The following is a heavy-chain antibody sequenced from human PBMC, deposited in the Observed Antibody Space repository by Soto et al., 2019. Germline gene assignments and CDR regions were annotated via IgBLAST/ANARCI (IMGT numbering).Heavy chain of an antibody. J-gene: IGHJ4*02. CDR3: AKDKGSGWADLDY. CDR1: GGSISNYY. Sequence: QVQLQESGPGLVKPSETLSLTCTVSGGSISNYYWSWIRQPPGKGLEWIGYIYYSGSTNYNPSYLPSLQSRVSIPLDTSKNQFSLKLTSVTAADTAVYYCAKDKGSGWADLDYWGQGTLVTVSS. CDR2: IYYSGST. V-gene: IGHV4-59*01. D-gene: IGHD6-19*01.